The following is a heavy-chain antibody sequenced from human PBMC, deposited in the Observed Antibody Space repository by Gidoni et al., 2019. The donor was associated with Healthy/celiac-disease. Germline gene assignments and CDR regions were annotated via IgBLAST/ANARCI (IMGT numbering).Heavy chain of an antibody. D-gene: IGHD6-19*01. V-gene: IGHV1-58*01. J-gene: IGHJ6*02. CDR2: IVVGSGNT. Sequence: QMQLVPSGPEVKKPRTSVKVSCKASGFTFTSSAVQWVRQARGQRLEWIGWIVVGSGNTNYAQKFQERVTITRDMSTSTAYMELSSLRSEDTAVYYCAADTISGWLPARSDYYGMDVWGQGTTVTVSS. CDR1: GFTFTSSA. CDR3: AADTISGWLPARSDYYGMDV.